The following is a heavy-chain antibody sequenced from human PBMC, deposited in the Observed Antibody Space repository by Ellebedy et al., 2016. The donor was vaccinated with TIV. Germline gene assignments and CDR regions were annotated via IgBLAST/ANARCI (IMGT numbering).Heavy chain of an antibody. J-gene: IGHJ4*02. Sequence: PGGSLRLSCKGSGYSFTTYWIGWVRQMSGKGLEWMGIIYPGDSDTRYSPSFQGQVIISADKSISTAYLQWNSLKASDTAMFYCARPSDWNDGYFHYWGQGTLVTVSS. CDR1: GYSFTTYW. V-gene: IGHV5-51*01. CDR2: IYPGDSDT. D-gene: IGHD1-1*01. CDR3: ARPSDWNDGYFHY.